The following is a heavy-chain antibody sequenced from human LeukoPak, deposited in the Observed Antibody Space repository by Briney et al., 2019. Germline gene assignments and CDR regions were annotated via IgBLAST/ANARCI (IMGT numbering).Heavy chain of an antibody. CDR1: GYTFTRYY. D-gene: IGHD3-22*01. CDR2: IDPSGVST. J-gene: IGHJ4*02. V-gene: IGHV1-46*01. CDR3: ARDSGSLGWY. Sequence: PVASVTVSCKASGYTFTRYYMHWVRQAPGQGLEWMGIIDPSGVSTNYAQKLQGRVTMTTDTSTSTAYMELRSLRSDDTAVYYCARDSGSLGWYWGQGTLVTVSS.